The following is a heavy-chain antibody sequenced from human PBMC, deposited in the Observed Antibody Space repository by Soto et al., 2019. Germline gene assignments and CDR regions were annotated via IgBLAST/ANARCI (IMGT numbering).Heavy chain of an antibody. Sequence: SETLSLTCTVSGGSISSYYWGWIRQPPGKGLEWIGYIYHSGSTNYNPSLKSRVTISADTSKNQFSLKLRSVTAADTAVYYCARQVGITVTLDYWGQGTLVTVSS. D-gene: IGHD4-17*01. CDR2: IYHSGST. CDR1: GGSISSYY. CDR3: ARQVGITVTLDY. J-gene: IGHJ4*02. V-gene: IGHV4-59*08.